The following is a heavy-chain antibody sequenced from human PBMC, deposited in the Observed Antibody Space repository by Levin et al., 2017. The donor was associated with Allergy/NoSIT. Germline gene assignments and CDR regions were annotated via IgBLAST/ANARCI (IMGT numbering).Heavy chain of an antibody. V-gene: IGHV3-74*01. CDR3: ASEAAPPSPNWVAY. Sequence: GGSLRLSCAASGFTFSSYWMHWVRQAPGKGLMWVSRINSDGITTYADSVKGRFTISRDNAKNTLYLQMNSLRAEDTAVYYCASEAAPPSPNWVAYWGQGTLVTVSS. J-gene: IGHJ4*02. D-gene: IGHD7-27*01. CDR2: INSDGIT. CDR1: GFTFSSYW.